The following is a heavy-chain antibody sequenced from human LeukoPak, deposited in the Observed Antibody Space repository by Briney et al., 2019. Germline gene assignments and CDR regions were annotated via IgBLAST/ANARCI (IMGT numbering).Heavy chain of an antibody. CDR1: GFIVSTNY. CDR3: AKDDNYIRFLS. CDR2: ITGSGGNR. D-gene: IGHD3-16*01. J-gene: IGHJ5*02. Sequence: GGPLRLSCEASGFIVSTNYMSWVRQAPGQGLEWVSGITGSGGNRYYADSVKGRFTISRDNSKNTLYLQMNSLRAEDTAVYYCAKDDNYIRFLSWGQGTLVTVSS. V-gene: IGHV3-23*01.